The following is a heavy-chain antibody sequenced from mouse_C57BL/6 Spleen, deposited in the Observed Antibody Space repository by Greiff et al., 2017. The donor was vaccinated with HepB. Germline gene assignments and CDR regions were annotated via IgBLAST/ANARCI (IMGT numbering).Heavy chain of an antibody. V-gene: IGHV1-54*01. J-gene: IGHJ1*03. D-gene: IGHD1-1*02. CDR2: INPGSGGT. Sequence: QVQLQQSGAERVRPGTSVKVSCKASGYACTNYLIEGVKQRPGQGLEWIGVINPGSGGTNYNEKFKGKATLTADKSSSTAYMQLSSLTSEDSAVYFCARGWRYAWYSDVWGTGTTVTVSS. CDR3: ARGWRYAWYSDV. CDR1: GYACTNYL.